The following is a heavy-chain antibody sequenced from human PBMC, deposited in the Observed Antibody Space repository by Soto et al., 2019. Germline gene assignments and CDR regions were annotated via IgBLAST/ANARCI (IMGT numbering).Heavy chain of an antibody. CDR2: IHSDGSST. CDR1: EFTFSYYW. Sequence: EVPLVESXGGLVXPGGSLRLSCVASEFTFSYYWMHWVRQVPXKGLVWVSRIHSDGSSTTYADSVMGRFTISRDNAKNTLYLQMASLRAEDTAVYYCARGDVGAFDLWGQGTMVTVS. V-gene: IGHV3-74*03. D-gene: IGHD1-26*01. J-gene: IGHJ3*01. CDR3: ARGDVGAFDL.